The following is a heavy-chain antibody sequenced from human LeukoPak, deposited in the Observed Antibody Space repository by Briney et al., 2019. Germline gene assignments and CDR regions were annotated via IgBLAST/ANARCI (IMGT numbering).Heavy chain of an antibody. V-gene: IGHV3-74*01. Sequence: GGSLRLSCAASGFTFSSYWMHWVRQAPGKGLVWVSRINSGGSSTSYADSVKGRFTISRDNAKNTLYLQMNSLRAEDTAVYYCAMGSSGPLSWFDPWGQGTLVTVSS. CDR3: AMGSSGPLSWFDP. D-gene: IGHD6-13*01. CDR1: GFTFSSYW. J-gene: IGHJ5*02. CDR2: INSGGSST.